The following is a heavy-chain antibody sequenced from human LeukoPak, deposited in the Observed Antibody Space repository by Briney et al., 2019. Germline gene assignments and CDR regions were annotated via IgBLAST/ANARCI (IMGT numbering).Heavy chain of an antibody. Sequence: ASVKVSCKASGGTFSSYAISWVRQAPGQGLEWMGWINPSSGGTNYAQKFQGRVTMTRDTSISTAYMELSRLSSDDTAVYYCATDELEEGNYYDSSGWFDSWGQGTLVTVSS. CDR3: ATDELEEGNYYDSSGWFDS. J-gene: IGHJ5*01. D-gene: IGHD3-22*01. CDR2: INPSSGGT. V-gene: IGHV1-2*02. CDR1: GGTFSSYA.